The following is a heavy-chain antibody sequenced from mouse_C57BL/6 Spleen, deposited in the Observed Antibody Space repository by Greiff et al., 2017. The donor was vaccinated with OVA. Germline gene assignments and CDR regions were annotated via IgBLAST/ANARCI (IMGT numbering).Heavy chain of an antibody. V-gene: IGHV1-15*01. CDR3: TRSRALRYYARDY. CDR2: IGPETGGT. Sequence: VQLVESGAELVRPGASVTLSCKASGYPFTDYEMHWVKQTPVHGLEWIGAIGPETGGTAYNQKFKGKAILTADKSSSTAYMELRSLTSEDSAVYYCTRSRALRYYARDYWGQGTSVTVSS. D-gene: IGHD3-3*01. CDR1: GYPFTDYE. J-gene: IGHJ4*01.